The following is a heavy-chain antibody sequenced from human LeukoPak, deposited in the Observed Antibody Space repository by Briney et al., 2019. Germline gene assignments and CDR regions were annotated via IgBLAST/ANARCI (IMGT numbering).Heavy chain of an antibody. CDR1: GFTFSSYA. Sequence: GGSLRLSCAASGFTFSSYAMSWVRQAPGKGLEWVSAISGSGGSTYYADSVKGRFTISRDNAKNSLYLQMNSLRAEDTAVYYCARDTDIVATPLDYYYGMDVWGQGTTVTVSS. V-gene: IGHV3-23*01. D-gene: IGHD5-12*01. J-gene: IGHJ6*02. CDR2: ISGSGGST. CDR3: ARDTDIVATPLDYYYGMDV.